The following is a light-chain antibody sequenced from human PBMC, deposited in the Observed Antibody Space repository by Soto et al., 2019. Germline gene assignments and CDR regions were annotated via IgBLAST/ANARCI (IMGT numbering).Light chain of an antibody. CDR1: SSDIGAYNY. V-gene: IGLV2-14*01. Sequence: QSALTQPASVSGSPGQSIAISCTGTSSDIGAYNYVSWYQQYPGKAPTLIIFDVTNRPSGVSNRFSGSKSGDTASLTISGLQAEDEADYYCSSYTTTNTQVFGGGTKLTVL. CDR3: SSYTTTNTQV. CDR2: DVT. J-gene: IGLJ2*01.